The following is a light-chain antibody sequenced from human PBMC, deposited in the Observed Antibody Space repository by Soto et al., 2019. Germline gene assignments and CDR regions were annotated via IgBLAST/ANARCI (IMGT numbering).Light chain of an antibody. V-gene: IGKV3-20*01. CDR3: QQYGSSGT. Sequence: PGERATLSCRASQSVSSNYLAWYQQKPGQTPKVLIYRASTRATGIPDRFSGSGSGTDFTLTSSRLEAEDFAVYYCQQYGSSGTFGQGTKVDTK. CDR1: QSVSSNY. J-gene: IGKJ1*01. CDR2: RAS.